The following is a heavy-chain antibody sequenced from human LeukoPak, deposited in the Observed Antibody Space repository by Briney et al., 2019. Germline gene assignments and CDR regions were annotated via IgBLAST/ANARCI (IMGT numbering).Heavy chain of an antibody. V-gene: IGHV4-34*01. CDR3: ARFKYYDILTGYWYFDY. D-gene: IGHD3-9*01. Sequence: SETLSLTCGVSGGSFSGYYWSWIRQSPGKGLEWIGEINESGSTDYNPSLMSRVTISLDTSKNQFSLKLSSVTAADTAVYYCARFKYYDILTGYWYFDYWGQGTLVTVSS. J-gene: IGHJ4*02. CDR2: INESGST. CDR1: GGSFSGYY.